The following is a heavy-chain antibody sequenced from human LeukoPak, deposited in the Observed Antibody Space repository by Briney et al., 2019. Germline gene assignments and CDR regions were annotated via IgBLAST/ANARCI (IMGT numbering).Heavy chain of an antibody. Sequence: GGSLRLSCAASGFTFSNAWMSWVRQAPGKGLEWVANIKKDGSEKKYVDSVKGRFTISRDNADNLLFLQMNSLRAEDTAIYYCAREGGNGWYSGWFDPWGQGTLVTVSS. CDR2: IKKDGSEK. D-gene: IGHD6-19*01. J-gene: IGHJ5*02. CDR3: AREGGNGWYSGWFDP. CDR1: GFTFSNAW. V-gene: IGHV3-7*01.